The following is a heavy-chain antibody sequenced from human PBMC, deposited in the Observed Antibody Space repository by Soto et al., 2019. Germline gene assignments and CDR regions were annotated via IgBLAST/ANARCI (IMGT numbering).Heavy chain of an antibody. J-gene: IGHJ4*02. D-gene: IGHD3-22*01. CDR1: GGSFSGYY. V-gene: IGHV4-34*01. CDR3: ARTWLYDRCIDY. Sequence: SETLSLTCAVYGGSFSGYYWSWIRQPPGKGLEWIGEINHSGSTNYNPSLKSRVTISVDTSKNQFSLKLSSVTAADTAVYYCARTWLYDRCIDYWGQGTLVTVSS. CDR2: INHSGST.